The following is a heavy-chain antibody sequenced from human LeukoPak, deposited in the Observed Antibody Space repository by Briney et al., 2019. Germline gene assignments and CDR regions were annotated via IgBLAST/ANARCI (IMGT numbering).Heavy chain of an antibody. V-gene: IGHV3-21*01. J-gene: IGHJ5*02. D-gene: IGHD3-10*01. CDR1: GFTFSSYW. CDR2: ISSSSSYI. Sequence: GGSLRLSCAASGFTFSSYWMHWVRQAPGKGLEWVSSISSSSSYIYYADSVKGRFTISRDNAKNSLYLQMNSLRAEDTAVYYCARDHFGWFDPWGQGTLVTVSS. CDR3: ARDHFGWFDP.